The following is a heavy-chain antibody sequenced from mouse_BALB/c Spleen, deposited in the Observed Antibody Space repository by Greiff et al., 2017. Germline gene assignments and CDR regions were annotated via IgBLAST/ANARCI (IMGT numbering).Heavy chain of an antibody. D-gene: IGHD2-1*01. CDR3: ARSDGNYVYYAMDY. J-gene: IGHJ4*01. CDR2: ISSGSSTI. CDR1: GFTFSSFG. V-gene: IGHV5-17*02. Sequence: EVHLVESGGGLVQPGGSRKLSCAASGFTFSSFGMHWVRQAPEKGLEWVAYISSGSSTIYYADTVKGRFTISRDNPKNTLFLQMTSLRSEDTAMYYCARSDGNYVYYAMDYWGQGTSVTVAS.